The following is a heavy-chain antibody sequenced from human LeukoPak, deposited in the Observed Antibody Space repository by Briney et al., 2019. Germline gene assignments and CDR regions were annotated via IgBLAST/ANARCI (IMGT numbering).Heavy chain of an antibody. D-gene: IGHD2-2*01. V-gene: IGHV3-23*01. J-gene: IGHJ4*02. CDR2: ISGSGGST. CDR1: GFTFSSYA. CDR3: AKDPRDIVVVPAAGDY. Sequence: GGSLRLSCAASGFTFSSYAMSWVRQAPGKGLEWVSAISGSGGSTYYADSVKGRFTISRDNSKNTLYLQMNSLRAEDTAVYYCAKDPRDIVVVPAAGDYWGQGTLVTVSS.